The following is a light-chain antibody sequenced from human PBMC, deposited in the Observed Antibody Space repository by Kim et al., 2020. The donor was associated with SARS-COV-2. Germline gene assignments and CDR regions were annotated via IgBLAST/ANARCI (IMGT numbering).Light chain of an antibody. Sequence: EIELTQSPGTLSLSPGERATLSCRASQSVTSSYLALYQYKPGQAPRLLIYGASSRATGIADRFSGSGSGTDFTLTISRLEPEDYAVYYCQQYSSSRGTFGGGTKVDIK. CDR2: GAS. CDR1: QSVTSSY. V-gene: IGKV3-20*01. CDR3: QQYSSSRGT. J-gene: IGKJ4*01.